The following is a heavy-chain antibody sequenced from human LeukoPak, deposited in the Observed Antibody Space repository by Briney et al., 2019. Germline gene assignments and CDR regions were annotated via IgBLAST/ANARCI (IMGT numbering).Heavy chain of an antibody. V-gene: IGHV5-51*01. J-gene: IGHJ4*02. CDR1: GYSFTSYW. CDR2: IYPGDSDT. CDR3: ARHRSPGPLRYFDWLFV. Sequence: GESLKISCKGSGYSFTSYWIGWVRQMPGKGLEWMGIIYPGDSDTRYSPSFQGQVAISADKSISTAYLQWSSLKASDTAMYYYARHRSPGPLRYFDWLFVWGQGTLVTVSS. D-gene: IGHD3-9*01.